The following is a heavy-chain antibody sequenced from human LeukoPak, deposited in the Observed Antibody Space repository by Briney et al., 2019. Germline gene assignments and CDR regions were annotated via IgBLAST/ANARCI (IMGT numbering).Heavy chain of an antibody. V-gene: IGHV1-3*01. J-gene: IGHJ6*02. Sequence: ASVKVSCKPSGYTFTNYGMHWVRQAPGQRLEWMGWINGGNGNAKYSQNFQGRVTITRDTSASTAHMELRSLRSEDTAVYYCGRTTADYVYYGMDVWGQGTTVTVSS. CDR1: GYTFTNYG. D-gene: IGHD4-17*01. CDR3: GRTTADYVYYGMDV. CDR2: INGGNGNA.